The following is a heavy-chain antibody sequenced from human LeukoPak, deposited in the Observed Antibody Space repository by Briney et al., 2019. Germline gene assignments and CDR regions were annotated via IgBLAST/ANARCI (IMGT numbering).Heavy chain of an antibody. Sequence: GGSLRLSCAASGFTFDSYAMSWVRQAPGKGLEWVSAISGSGGSIYYADSVKGRFTISRDNSKNTLYLQMNSLRAEDTAVYYCAKGDSSSWYSEYFQHWGQGTLVTVSS. J-gene: IGHJ1*01. CDR2: ISGSGGSI. V-gene: IGHV3-23*01. D-gene: IGHD6-13*01. CDR3: AKGDSSSWYSEYFQH. CDR1: GFTFDSYA.